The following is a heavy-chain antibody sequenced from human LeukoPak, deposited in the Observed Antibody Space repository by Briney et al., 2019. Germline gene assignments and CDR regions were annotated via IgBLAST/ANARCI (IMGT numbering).Heavy chain of an antibody. Sequence: SETLSLTCTVSGGSISSYYWSWIRQPPGKGLGWIGYIYYSGSTNYNPSLKSRVTISVDTSKNQFSLKLTSVTAADTAVYYCARANYYGSGHFDYWGQGTLVTVSS. J-gene: IGHJ4*02. V-gene: IGHV4-59*01. CDR2: IYYSGST. D-gene: IGHD3-10*01. CDR1: GGSISSYY. CDR3: ARANYYGSGHFDY.